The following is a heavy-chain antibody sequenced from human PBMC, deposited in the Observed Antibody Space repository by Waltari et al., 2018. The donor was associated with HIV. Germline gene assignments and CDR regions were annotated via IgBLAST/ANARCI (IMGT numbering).Heavy chain of an antibody. CDR3: ARELDCGAYCGGGGDY. CDR1: GYTFTSYY. D-gene: IGHD2-21*01. J-gene: IGHJ4*02. CDR2: INPSGGST. Sequence: QVQLVQSGAEVKKPGASVKVSCKASGYTFTSYYMHWVRPAPGQGLEWMGIINPSGGSTSYAQKFQGRVTMTRDTSTSTVYMELSSLRSEDTAVYYCARELDCGAYCGGGGDYWGQGTLVTVSS. V-gene: IGHV1-46*01.